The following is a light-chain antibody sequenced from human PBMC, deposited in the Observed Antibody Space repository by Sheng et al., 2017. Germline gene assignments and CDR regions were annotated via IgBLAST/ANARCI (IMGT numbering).Light chain of an antibody. V-gene: IGLV2-14*03. Sequence: QSALTQPASVSGSPGQSIAISCAGTSSDVGGYNYVSWYQQHPGKAPKLMIYDVSNRPSGVSDRFSGSKSGNTASLTISGLQAEDEADYYCQSYDNSLGDWVFGGGTKLTVL. CDR3: QSYDNSLGDWV. J-gene: IGLJ3*02. CDR1: SSDVGGYNY. CDR2: DVS.